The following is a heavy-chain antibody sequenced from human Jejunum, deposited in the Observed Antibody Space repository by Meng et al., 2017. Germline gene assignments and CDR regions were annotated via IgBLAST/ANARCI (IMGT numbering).Heavy chain of an antibody. V-gene: IGHV4-39*01. Sequence: QLQLQESGPRLVKPSETLSLTCPFSRDSISSSSYYWGWIRQPPGKGLEWIGSMYYSGGTYYNPSLKSRVTISVDASKNQFSLKLSSVTAADTAVYYCARSFWNYYYIDYWGQGALVTVSS. J-gene: IGHJ4*02. CDR1: RDSISSSSYY. D-gene: IGHD3-3*01. CDR2: MYYSGGT. CDR3: ARSFWNYYYIDY.